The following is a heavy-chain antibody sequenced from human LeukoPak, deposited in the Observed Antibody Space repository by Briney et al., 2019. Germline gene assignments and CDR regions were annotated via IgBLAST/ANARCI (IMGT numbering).Heavy chain of an antibody. Sequence: ASVRVSCKASGYTFTSYAMHWVRQAPGQRLEWMGWINAGNGNTKYSQKFQGRVTITRDTSASTAYMELSSLRSEDTAVYYCARGSTSDWPLDHWGQETLVTISS. CDR1: GYTFTSYA. V-gene: IGHV1-3*01. J-gene: IGHJ4*02. D-gene: IGHD2-2*01. CDR2: INAGNGNT. CDR3: ARGSTSDWPLDH.